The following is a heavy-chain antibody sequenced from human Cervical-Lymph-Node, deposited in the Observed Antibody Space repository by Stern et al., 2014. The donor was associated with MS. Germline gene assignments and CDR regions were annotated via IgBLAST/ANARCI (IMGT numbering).Heavy chain of an antibody. CDR2: IHSSISA. CDR1: GASISNYY. J-gene: IGHJ4*02. CDR3: ARDSVGGYNSFDY. D-gene: IGHD5-24*01. V-gene: IGHV4-4*07. Sequence: VQLVESGPRLVKPSETLSLTCTVSGASISNYYWSWIRQPAEKGLAWIGRIHSSISADYNPPLKSRVTMSVDTSKNHFSLRLTSGTAADTAVYYCARDSVGGYNSFDYWGQGSLVTVSS.